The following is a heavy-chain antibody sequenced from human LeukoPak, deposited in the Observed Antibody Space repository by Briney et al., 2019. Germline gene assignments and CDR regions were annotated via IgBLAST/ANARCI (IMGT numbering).Heavy chain of an antibody. D-gene: IGHD3-3*01. J-gene: IGHJ3*02. V-gene: IGHV4-38-2*01. CDR3: ARRLGVITRDAYDI. CDR2: IHHSGTT. Sequence: PSETLSLTCAVSGYSISSGYHWGWIRQPPGKGLEWIGYIHHSGTTDYNPSLKSRVIILVDTTKNQFSLKVGSLTAADTAVYYRARRLGVITRDAYDIWGQGTMVIVSS. CDR1: GYSISSGYH.